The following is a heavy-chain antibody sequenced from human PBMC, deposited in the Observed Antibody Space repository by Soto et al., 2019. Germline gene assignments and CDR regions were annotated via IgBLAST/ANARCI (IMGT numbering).Heavy chain of an antibody. D-gene: IGHD3-10*01. CDR3: SRDLDGSGNYSTDY. CDR2: ISPYKGNT. CDR1: GYTFSSIG. Sequence: QVQLVQSGAEVKKPGASVKVSCKASGYTFSSIGISWVRQAPGQGLEWMGWISPYKGNTNYAQRLQGRVTMTTDTSTRTAYMEQRSLRSDDKAVDYCSRDLDGSGNYSTDYGDQGTLVTVSS. J-gene: IGHJ4*02. V-gene: IGHV1-18*01.